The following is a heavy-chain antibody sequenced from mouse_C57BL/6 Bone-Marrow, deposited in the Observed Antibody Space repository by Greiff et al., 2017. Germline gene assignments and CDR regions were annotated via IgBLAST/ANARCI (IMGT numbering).Heavy chain of an antibody. J-gene: IGHJ1*03. Sequence: QVQLQQPGAELVKPGASVKLSCKASGYTFTSYWMHWVKQRPGRGLEWIGRIDPNSGGTKYNEKFKSKATLTVDKPSSTAYMQLSILTSEESAVYCGARNYDGSSYNWYFDVWGTGTTVTVTS. D-gene: IGHD1-1*01. CDR2: IDPNSGGT. V-gene: IGHV1-72*01. CDR1: GYTFTSYW. CDR3: ARNYDGSSYNWYFDV.